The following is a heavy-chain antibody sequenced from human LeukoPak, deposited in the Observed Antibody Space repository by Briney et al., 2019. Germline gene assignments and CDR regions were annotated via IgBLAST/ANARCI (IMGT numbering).Heavy chain of an antibody. CDR1: GFTFSSYC. CDR2: IKKDGSEK. Sequence: HAGGSLRLSCAASGFTFSSYCMSWVRHAPGKGLEWVANIKKDGSEKYYVDSVKGRFTISRDNAKNSLYLQMNSMRVEDTAVYYCARDGLSGSYPRYWGQGTLVTVSS. CDR3: ARDGLSGSYPRY. J-gene: IGHJ4*02. D-gene: IGHD1-26*01. V-gene: IGHV3-7*01.